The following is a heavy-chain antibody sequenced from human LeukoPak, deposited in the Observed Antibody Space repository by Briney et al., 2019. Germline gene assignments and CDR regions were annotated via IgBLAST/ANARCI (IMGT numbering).Heavy chain of an antibody. D-gene: IGHD7-27*01. CDR3: AKDLNWGGR. V-gene: IGHV3-23*01. Sequence: GGSLRLSCAASGFTFSSYAMSWVRQAPGKGLEWVSAISGSGVTDYADFVKGRFTISRDNSKNTLYLQINSLRAEDTAVYYCAKDLNWGGRWGQGTLVTVSS. CDR1: GFTFSSYA. J-gene: IGHJ4*02. CDR2: ISGSGVT.